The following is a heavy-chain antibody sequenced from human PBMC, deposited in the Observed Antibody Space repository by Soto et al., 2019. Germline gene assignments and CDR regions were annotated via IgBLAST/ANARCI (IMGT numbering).Heavy chain of an antibody. D-gene: IGHD6-13*01. Sequence: ASVEVCCAAPGDTFTSYGISWVRQAPGQGLEWMGWISAYNGNTNYAQKLQGRVTMTTDTSTSTAYMELRSLRSDDTAVYYWARVTVLSSSWSPPSYGMDVWGQGTTVTVSS. V-gene: IGHV1-18*01. CDR1: GDTFTSYG. J-gene: IGHJ6*02. CDR3: ARVTVLSSSWSPPSYGMDV. CDR2: ISAYNGNT.